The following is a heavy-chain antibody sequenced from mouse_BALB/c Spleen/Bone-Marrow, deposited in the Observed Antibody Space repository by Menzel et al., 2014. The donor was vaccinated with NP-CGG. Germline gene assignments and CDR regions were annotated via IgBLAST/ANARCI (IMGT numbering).Heavy chain of an antibody. J-gene: IGHJ3*01. V-gene: IGHV1-85*01. CDR1: DYTFTSSD. D-gene: IGHD2-12*01. CDR2: IFPGDGST. Sequence: VMLVESGPELVKPGASVKLSCKASDYTFTSSDINWVRQGPEQGLEWMGWIFPGDGSTKYNEEFKGKATLTIDKSSSTAYMQLSRLTSEDSAVYFCARNYKSAWFTYWGQGTLVTASA. CDR3: ARNYKSAWFTY.